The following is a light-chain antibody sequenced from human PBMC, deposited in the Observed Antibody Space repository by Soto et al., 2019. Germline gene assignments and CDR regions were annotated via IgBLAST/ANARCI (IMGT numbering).Light chain of an antibody. CDR1: QGIRND. V-gene: IGKV1-17*01. CDR2: AAS. J-gene: IGKJ4*01. Sequence: DIQMTQSPSSLSASIGDRVTITCRASQGIRNDLDWYQQKPGRAPKRLIYAASSLQSGVPSRFSGSGSGTEFTLTSSSLQPEDFTTYYCLQHNSYPLTFGGGTKVEIK. CDR3: LQHNSYPLT.